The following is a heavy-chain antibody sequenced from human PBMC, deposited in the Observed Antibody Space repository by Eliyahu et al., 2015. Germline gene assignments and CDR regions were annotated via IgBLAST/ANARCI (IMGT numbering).Heavy chain of an antibody. D-gene: IGHD1-7*01. CDR3: ATGGELGTTXRFDY. V-gene: IGHV4-59*03. CDR2: IYYSANT. CDR1: XGSXXRXX. J-gene: IGHJ4*02. Sequence: QVQLQESGPGLVKPSETLSLXCXVPXGSXXRXXWTWXRQPPGKGLEWIGYIYYSANTNYNPSLKSRVTMSLDTSKNQFSLKLTSVTAADTAVYYCATGGELGTTXRFDYWGQGTLVTVSS.